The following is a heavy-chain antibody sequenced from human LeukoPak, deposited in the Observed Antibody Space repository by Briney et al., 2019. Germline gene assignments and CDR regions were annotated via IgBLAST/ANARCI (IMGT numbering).Heavy chain of an antibody. CDR3: ATDNFYDIWSSP. CDR1: GGSMRSSSDY. CDR2: IYYSAST. J-gene: IGHJ5*02. V-gene: IGHV4-39*01. Sequence: SETLSLTCTVSGGSMRSSSDYWGWIRQPPGKGLEWTGSIYYSASTYYTPSLKSRVTISVDTSKHQFSLRLSSVTAADAAVYYCATDNFYDIWSSPWGQGTLVTVSS. D-gene: IGHD3-3*01.